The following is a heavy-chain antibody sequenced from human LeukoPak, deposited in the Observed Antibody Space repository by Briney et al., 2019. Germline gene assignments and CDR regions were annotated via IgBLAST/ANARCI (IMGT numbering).Heavy chain of an antibody. CDR3: AREVSGDPWYNWFDP. Sequence: GGSLRLSCVASGFSFSSYGMHWVRQAPGKGLMWVSRIDHDGSSTRYADSVKGRFTISRNNAKNTLYLQMNSLRAEDTAVYYCAREVSGDPWYNWFDPWGQGTLVTVSS. D-gene: IGHD2-21*01. V-gene: IGHV3-74*01. J-gene: IGHJ5*02. CDR2: IDHDGSST. CDR1: GFSFSSYG.